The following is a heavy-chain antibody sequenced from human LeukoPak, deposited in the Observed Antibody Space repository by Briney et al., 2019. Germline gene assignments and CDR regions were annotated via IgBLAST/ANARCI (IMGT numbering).Heavy chain of an antibody. Sequence: PSQTLSLTCAVSGGSISSGGYSWSWIRQPPGKGLEWIGYIYHSGSTYYNPSLKSRVTISVDRSKNQFSLKLSSVTAADTAVYYCARGESTNDSSGYYYGYWGQGTLVTVSS. CDR1: GGSISSGGYS. J-gene: IGHJ4*02. CDR2: IYHSGST. CDR3: ARGESTNDSSGYYYGY. D-gene: IGHD3-22*01. V-gene: IGHV4-30-2*01.